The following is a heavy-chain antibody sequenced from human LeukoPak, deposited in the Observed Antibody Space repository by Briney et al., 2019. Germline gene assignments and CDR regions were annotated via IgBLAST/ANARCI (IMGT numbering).Heavy chain of an antibody. Sequence: ASVKVSCKVSGYTLTELSMHWVRQAPGKGLEWMGGFDPEDGETIYAQKFQGRVTMTEDTSTDTAYMELSSLRSEDTAVYYCATGTPNPPLRFLYYMDVWGKGTTVTVSS. CDR3: ATGTPNPPLRFLYYMDV. D-gene: IGHD3-3*01. CDR1: GYTLTELS. J-gene: IGHJ6*03. V-gene: IGHV1-24*01. CDR2: FDPEDGET.